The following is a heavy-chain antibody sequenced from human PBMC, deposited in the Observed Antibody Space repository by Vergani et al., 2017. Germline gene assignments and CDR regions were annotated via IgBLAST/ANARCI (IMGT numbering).Heavy chain of an antibody. J-gene: IGHJ3*02. CDR1: GGSISSGGYY. CDR2: IYYSGST. D-gene: IGHD2-21*02. CDR3: ARDEVYCGGDCYSGAFDI. V-gene: IGHV4-31*11. Sequence: QVQLQESGPGLVKPSGTLSLTCAVSGGSISSGGYYWSWIRQHPGKGLEWIGYIYYSGSTYYNPSLKSRVTISVDTSKNQFSLKLSSVTAADTAVYYCARDEVYCGGDCYSGAFDIWGQGTMVTVSS.